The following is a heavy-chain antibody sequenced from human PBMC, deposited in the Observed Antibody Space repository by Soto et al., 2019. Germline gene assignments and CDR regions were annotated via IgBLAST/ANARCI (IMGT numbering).Heavy chain of an antibody. CDR3: ARLKRSSGPNYYFDY. D-gene: IGHD6-19*01. CDR2: INHSGST. V-gene: IGHV4-34*01. Sequence: SETLSLTCAVYGGSFSGYYWSWIRQPPGKGLEWIGEINHSGSTNYNPSLKSRVTISVDTSKNQFSLKLSSVTAADTAVYYCARLKRSSGPNYYFDYWGQGTLVPVSS. CDR1: GGSFSGYY. J-gene: IGHJ4*02.